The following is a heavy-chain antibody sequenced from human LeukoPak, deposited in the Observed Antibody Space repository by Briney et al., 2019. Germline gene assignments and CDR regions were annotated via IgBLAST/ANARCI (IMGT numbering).Heavy chain of an antibody. CDR2: ISSSGSTI. CDR3: ARGLHPIYCSGGSCYSTNGAFDI. V-gene: IGHV3-48*03. D-gene: IGHD2-15*01. CDR1: GFTFSSYE. J-gene: IGHJ3*02. Sequence: GGSLRLSCAASGFTFSSYEMNWVRQAPGKGLEWVSYISSSGSTIYYADSVKGRFTISRDNAKNSLYLQMNSLRAEDTALYYCARGLHPIYCSGGSCYSTNGAFDIWGQGTMVTVSS.